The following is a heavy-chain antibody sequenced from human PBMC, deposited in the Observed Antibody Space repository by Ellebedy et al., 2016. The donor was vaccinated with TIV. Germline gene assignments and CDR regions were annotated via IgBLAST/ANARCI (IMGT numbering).Heavy chain of an antibody. D-gene: IGHD3-22*01. V-gene: IGHV3-23*01. CDR1: GFTFSGYA. CDR2: ISSTGSRT. Sequence: GESLKISCAASGFTFSGYAMSWVRQAPGQVLEWVSTISSTGSRTYYADSVEGRFIISRDNSKKTLYLQMNSLRAEDTAVYYCAKGRGGGSDTSAPRYYFDYWGLGTLVTVSS. CDR3: AKGRGGGSDTSAPRYYFDY. J-gene: IGHJ4*02.